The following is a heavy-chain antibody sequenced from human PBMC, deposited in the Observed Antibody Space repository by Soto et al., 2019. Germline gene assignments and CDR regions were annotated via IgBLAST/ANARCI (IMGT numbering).Heavy chain of an antibody. CDR1: GGSISPYY. CDR2: IYYSGST. Sequence: QVQLQESGPGLVKPSETLSLTCTVSGGSISPYYWSWIRQPPGKGLEWIGYIYYSGSTNYHPSLKSRVTISVDTSKNXXSXKXSSVTXXXXXXXXXXXXXXXXXXXXXXXXXXXXXGQGTLVTVSS. CDR3: XXXXXXXXXXXXXXXXXXX. J-gene: IGHJ4*02. V-gene: IGHV4-59*03.